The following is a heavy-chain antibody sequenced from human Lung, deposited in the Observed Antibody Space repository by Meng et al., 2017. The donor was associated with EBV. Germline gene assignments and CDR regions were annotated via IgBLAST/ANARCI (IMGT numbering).Heavy chain of an antibody. CDR3: GTLKYTSGFYGPTY. V-gene: IGHV7-4-1*02. CDR2: ISTNTGNP. Sequence: QVQLVQSGSELKKSWASGKVSCKASGYTFTRYPMNWVGQAPGQGLEWMGWISTNTGNPTYAQGFTGRFVFSVDTSVSTAYLQISSLKAEDTAVYYCGTLKYTSGFYGPTYWGQGALVTVSS. J-gene: IGHJ4*02. D-gene: IGHD6-25*01. CDR1: GYTFTRYP.